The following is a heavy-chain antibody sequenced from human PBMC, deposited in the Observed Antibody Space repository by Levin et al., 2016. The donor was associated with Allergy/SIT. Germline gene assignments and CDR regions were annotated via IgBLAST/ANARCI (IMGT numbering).Heavy chain of an antibody. V-gene: IGHV1-69*13. D-gene: IGHD6-6*01. J-gene: IGHJ6*02. CDR3: ARASSSTRATYYYYYYGMDV. CDR2: IIPIFGTA. Sequence: SVKVSCKASGGTFSSYAISWVRQAPGQGLEWMGGIIPIFGTANYAQKFQGRVTITADESTSTAYMELSSLRSEDTAVYYCARASSSTRATYYYYYYGMDVWGQGTTVTVSS. CDR1: GGTFSSYA.